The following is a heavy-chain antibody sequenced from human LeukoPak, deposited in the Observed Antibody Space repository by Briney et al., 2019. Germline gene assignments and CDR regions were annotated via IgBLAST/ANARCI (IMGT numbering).Heavy chain of an antibody. V-gene: IGHV3-66*02. CDR2: IYSGGRT. Sequence: GGSLRLSCAASGFTVSSNYMSWVRQAPGKGLEWVSVIYSGGRTYYADSVKGRFTISRDNSKNTLYLRMNSLRAEDTAVYYCSRADGFGSSWYPWYWGQGTLVTVSS. CDR3: SRADGFGSSWYPWY. CDR1: GFTVSSNY. J-gene: IGHJ4*02. D-gene: IGHD6-13*01.